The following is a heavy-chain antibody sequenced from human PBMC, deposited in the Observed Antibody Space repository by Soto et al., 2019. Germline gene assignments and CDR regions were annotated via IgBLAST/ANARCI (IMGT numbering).Heavy chain of an antibody. CDR3: ARDMSGCSNGDCYLSGWFAP. CDR1: GAALTGRGDP. D-gene: IGHD5-18*01. Sequence: SETICLSCTVAGAALTGRGDPWSWIGQPPGKGLEWIGFIYQSGSTHYNPSRKRRGTISVDRSKNHFSLQLTSRTAADTAVYYCARDMSGCSNGDCYLSGWFAPWGPGTLVTVSS. V-gene: IGHV4-30-2*01. CDR2: IYQSGST. J-gene: IGHJ5*02.